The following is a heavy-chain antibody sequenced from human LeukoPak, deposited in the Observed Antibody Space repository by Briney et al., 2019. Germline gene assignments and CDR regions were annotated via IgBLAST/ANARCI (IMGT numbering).Heavy chain of an antibody. Sequence: TSSETLSLTCVVSGGSISSYNWWSWVRQPPGKGLEWIGEIYHSGSTNYNPSLKSRVTISLDKSKNQFSLRLTSVTATDTAVYYCARDAGRFDPWGQGTLVTVSS. V-gene: IGHV4-4*02. CDR2: IYHSGST. J-gene: IGHJ5*02. CDR1: GGSISSYNW. CDR3: ARDAGRFDP.